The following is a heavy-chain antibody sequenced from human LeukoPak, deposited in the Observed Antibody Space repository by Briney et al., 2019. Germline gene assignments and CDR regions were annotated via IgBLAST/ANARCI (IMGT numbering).Heavy chain of an antibody. CDR2: IKQDGSEK. V-gene: IGHV3-7*01. J-gene: IGHJ5*02. D-gene: IGHD1-7*01. CDR3: ARDHANWNYDLHWFDP. CDR1: GFTFSSYW. Sequence: GGSLRLSCAASGFTFSSYWMSWVRQAPGKGRGLVANIKQDGSEKYYADSVKCRFTIARDNAKNSLYLQMTSLRAEDTDVYYCARDHANWNYDLHWFDPWGQGTLVTVSS.